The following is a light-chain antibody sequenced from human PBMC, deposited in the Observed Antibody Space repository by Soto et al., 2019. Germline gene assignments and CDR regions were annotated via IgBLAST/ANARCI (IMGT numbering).Light chain of an antibody. Sequence: DIQMTQSPSSLSASIGDRITITCRASQSISTYLNWYQQKPGKAPNLLIYGASTLQSGVPSRFSGRRSATDFTLTISSLQPEDFATYYCQQSFITPPLTFGGGTKVDIK. CDR3: QQSFITPPLT. CDR1: QSISTY. V-gene: IGKV1-39*01. J-gene: IGKJ4*01. CDR2: GAS.